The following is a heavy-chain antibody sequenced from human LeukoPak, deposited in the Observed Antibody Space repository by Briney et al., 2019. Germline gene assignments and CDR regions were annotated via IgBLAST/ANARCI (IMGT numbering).Heavy chain of an antibody. CDR3: ARDSPQTRYYYGMDV. Sequence: GGSLRLSCAASGFTVSSNYMSWVRQAPGKGLEWVSVIYSGGSTYYADSVKGRFTISRDNSKNTLYLQMNSLRAEDTAVYYCARDSPQTRYYYGMDVWGKGTTVTVSS. D-gene: IGHD1-7*01. V-gene: IGHV3-53*01. J-gene: IGHJ6*04. CDR1: GFTVSSNY. CDR2: IYSGGST.